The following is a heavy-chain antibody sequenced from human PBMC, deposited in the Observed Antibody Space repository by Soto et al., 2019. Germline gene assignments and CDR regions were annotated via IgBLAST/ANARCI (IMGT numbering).Heavy chain of an antibody. CDR2: IWYDGSNK. D-gene: IGHD1-26*01. CDR1: GFTFSSYG. CDR3: ARDQREISGSSAFDY. J-gene: IGHJ4*02. V-gene: IGHV3-33*01. Sequence: GGSLRLSCAASGFTFSSYGMHWVRQAPGKGLEWVAVIWYDGSNKYYADSVKGRFTISRDNSKNTLYLQMSSLRAEDTAVYYCARDQREISGSSAFDYWGQGTLVTVSS.